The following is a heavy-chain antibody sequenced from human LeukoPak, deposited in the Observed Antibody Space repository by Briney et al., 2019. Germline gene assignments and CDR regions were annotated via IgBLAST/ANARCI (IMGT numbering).Heavy chain of an antibody. V-gene: IGHV4-31*03. CDR1: GGSISSGGYY. D-gene: IGHD3-22*01. Sequence: SETLSLTCTVSGGSISSGGYYWSWIRQHPGKGLEWIGYIYYSGSTYYNPSLKSRVTISVDTSKNQFSLKLSSVTAADTAVYYCARARRSSGPPGDAFDIWGQGTMVTVSS. J-gene: IGHJ3*02. CDR3: ARARRSSGPPGDAFDI. CDR2: IYYSGST.